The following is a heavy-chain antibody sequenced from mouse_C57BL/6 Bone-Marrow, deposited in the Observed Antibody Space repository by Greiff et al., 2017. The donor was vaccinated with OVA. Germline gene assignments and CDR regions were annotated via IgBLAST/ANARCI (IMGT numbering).Heavy chain of an antibody. Sequence: EVQGVESGGGLVKPGGSLKLSCAASGFTFSSYAMSWVRQTPEKRLEWVATISDGGSYTYYPDNVKGRFTISRDNAKNNLYLQMSHLKSEDTAMYYCARGFPITTVVAPYYWGQGTSVTVSS. J-gene: IGHJ4*01. CDR2: ISDGGSYT. CDR3: ARGFPITTVVAPYY. D-gene: IGHD1-1*01. V-gene: IGHV5-4*01. CDR1: GFTFSSYA.